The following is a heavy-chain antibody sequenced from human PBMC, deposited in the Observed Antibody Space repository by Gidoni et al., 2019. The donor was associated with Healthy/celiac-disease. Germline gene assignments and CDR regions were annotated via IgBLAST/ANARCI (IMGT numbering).Heavy chain of an antibody. D-gene: IGHD6-6*01. CDR1: GYTFTGYY. Sequence: QVQLVQSGAEVKQPGASVKVSCQASGYTFTGYYMHWVRQAPGQGLEWMGWINPNSVGTNYAQKFQGRVTMTRDTSISTAYMELSRLRSDDTAVYYCARGGREQLIYDFDYWGQGTLVTVSS. CDR2: INPNSVGT. J-gene: IGHJ4*02. CDR3: ARGGREQLIYDFDY. V-gene: IGHV1-2*02.